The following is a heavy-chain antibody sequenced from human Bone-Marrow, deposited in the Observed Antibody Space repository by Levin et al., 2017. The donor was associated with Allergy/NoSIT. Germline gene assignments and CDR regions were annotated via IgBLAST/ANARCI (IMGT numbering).Heavy chain of an antibody. D-gene: IGHD2-2*01. Sequence: PSETLSLTCTVSGGSISNYYWSWVRQPPGKGLEWIGYIYYSGSTNYNPSLKSRVIISVDMSKNQFSLKLSYVTAADTAVYFCARDRAITTSSTHYYYGMDGWGQGTTVTVSS. CDR3: ARDRAITTSSTHYYYGMDG. CDR1: GGSISNYY. J-gene: IGHJ6*02. V-gene: IGHV4-59*12. CDR2: IYYSGST.